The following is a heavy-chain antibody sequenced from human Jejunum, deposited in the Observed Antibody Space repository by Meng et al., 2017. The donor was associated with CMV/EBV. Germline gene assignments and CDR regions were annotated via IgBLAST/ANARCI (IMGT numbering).Heavy chain of an antibody. CDR1: GFTLRSYW. CDR2: ISSTSTYI. V-gene: IGHV3-21*01. CDR3: ARAVDYGDPNWFDA. Sequence: GFTLRSYWMHWVRQAPGKGLEWLSYISSTSTYIYHADSVKGRFTISRDNVKNSVYLQMNSLRAEDTAVYYCARAVDYGDPNWFDAWGQGTLVTVSS. D-gene: IGHD4-17*01. J-gene: IGHJ5*02.